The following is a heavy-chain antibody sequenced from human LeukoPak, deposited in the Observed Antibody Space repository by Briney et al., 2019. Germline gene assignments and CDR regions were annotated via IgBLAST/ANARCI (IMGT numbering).Heavy chain of an antibody. CDR1: GGSFSGYY. D-gene: IGHD5-12*01. V-gene: IGHV4-34*01. J-gene: IGHJ4*02. CDR3: GSPRDGYKFDY. CDR2: INHSGST. Sequence: SETLSLTCAVYGGSFSGYYWSWIRQPPGKGLEWIGEINHSGSTNYNPSLKSRVTISVDTCKKKFSQKRRSVTAEDRAVYYCGSPRDGYKFDYWGQGTLVTVSS.